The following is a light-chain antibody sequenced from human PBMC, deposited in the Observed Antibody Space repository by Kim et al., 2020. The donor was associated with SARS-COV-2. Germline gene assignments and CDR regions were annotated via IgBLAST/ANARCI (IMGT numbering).Light chain of an antibody. CDR3: QQYFNTPFT. J-gene: IGKJ3*01. V-gene: IGKV4-1*01. CDR2: WAS. Sequence: DIVMTQSPDSLAVSLGERATLNCKSSRSVLYSSNNKNYLAWYQQKPGQPPKLLIYWASARDSGVPDRFSGSGSGTDFTLTISSLQAEDVAVYYCQQYFNTPFTFGPGTKVDIK. CDR1: RSVLYSSNNKNY.